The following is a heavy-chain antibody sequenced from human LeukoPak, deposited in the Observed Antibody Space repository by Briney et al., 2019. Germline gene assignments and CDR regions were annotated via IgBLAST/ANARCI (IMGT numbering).Heavy chain of an antibody. CDR3: ARDPSSWYYYYVDV. Sequence: GGSLRLSCAASGFTFSSYAMSWVRQAPGKGLEWVSAISGSGGSTYYADSVKGRFTISRDNAKNSLYLQMNSLRAEDTAVYYCARDPSSWYYYYVDVWGKGTTVTVSS. J-gene: IGHJ6*03. V-gene: IGHV3-23*01. CDR2: ISGSGGST. CDR1: GFTFSSYA. D-gene: IGHD6-13*01.